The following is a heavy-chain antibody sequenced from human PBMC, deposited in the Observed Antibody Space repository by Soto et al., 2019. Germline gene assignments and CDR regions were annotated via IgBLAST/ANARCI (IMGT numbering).Heavy chain of an antibody. CDR1: GFTFSSYA. D-gene: IGHD6-19*01. Sequence: VGSLRLSCAASGFTFSSYAMHWVRQAPGKGLEWVAVISYDGSNKYYADSVKGRFTISRDNSKNTLYLQMNSLRAEDTAVYYCARDGGEIAVAGSFDYWGQGTLVTVSS. CDR2: ISYDGSNK. V-gene: IGHV3-30-3*01. J-gene: IGHJ4*02. CDR3: ARDGGEIAVAGSFDY.